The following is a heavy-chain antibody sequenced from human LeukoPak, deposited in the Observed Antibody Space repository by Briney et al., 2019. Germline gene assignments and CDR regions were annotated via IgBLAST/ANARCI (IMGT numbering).Heavy chain of an antibody. CDR3: ARHLRGGSIWFDY. V-gene: IGHV4-39*01. D-gene: IGHD3-3*02. Sequence: SETLPLTCTVSGGSISSGSYYWGWVRQPPGKGLEWIGSISYSGTTYYNLSLKSRVTLSVDTSKNQFSLKLSSVTAADTALYFCARHLRGGSIWFDYWGQGTLVTVSS. CDR2: ISYSGTT. J-gene: IGHJ4*02. CDR1: GGSISSGSYY.